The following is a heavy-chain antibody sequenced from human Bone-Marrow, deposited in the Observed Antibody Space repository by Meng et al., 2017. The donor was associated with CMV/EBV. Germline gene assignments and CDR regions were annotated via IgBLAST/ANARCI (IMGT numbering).Heavy chain of an antibody. V-gene: IGHV3-30*02. Sequence: GESLKISCAASGFTFISYGMHWVRQAPGKGLEWVAFIRYDGSYKYYADSVKGRFTISRDNSKNTLYLQMNSLRAEDTAVYYCAKDLYCSSTSCPSFYYYYGMDFWGQGTTVTVSS. J-gene: IGHJ6*02. CDR3: AKDLYCSSTSCPSFYYYYGMDF. CDR1: GFTFISYG. D-gene: IGHD2-2*01. CDR2: IRYDGSYK.